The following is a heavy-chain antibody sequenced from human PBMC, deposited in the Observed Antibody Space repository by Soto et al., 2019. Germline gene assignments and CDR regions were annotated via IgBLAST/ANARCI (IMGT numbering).Heavy chain of an antibody. D-gene: IGHD2-15*01. J-gene: IGHJ6*02. Sequence: SVKVSCKASGFTFTSSAVQWLRQARGQRLEWIGWSVVDSGNTNYAQKFQETVTITRDMSTSTAYMELSSLRSEDTAVYYCAAERGYCSGGSIYSWSRSYYYYGMDFWGQGTTVT. V-gene: IGHV1-58*01. CDR2: SVVDSGNT. CDR3: AAERGYCSGGSIYSWSRSYYYYGMDF. CDR1: GFTFTSSA.